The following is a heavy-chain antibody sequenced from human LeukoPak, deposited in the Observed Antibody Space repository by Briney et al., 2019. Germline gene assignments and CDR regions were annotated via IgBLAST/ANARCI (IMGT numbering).Heavy chain of an antibody. D-gene: IGHD2/OR15-2a*01. V-gene: IGHV1-46*01. J-gene: IGHJ6*03. CDR1: GYTFSNYY. CDR3: ARDAEERIRSQGIYSYYYIDV. Sequence: VSVKVSCKASGYTFSNYYIYWVRQASGQGLEWKGVINPSGGPTNYAPKFQGRVTMTRDMSTSTVYMELSSLRSEDTAVFYCARDAEERIRSQGIYSYYYIDVWGKGTTVTVSS. CDR2: INPSGGPT.